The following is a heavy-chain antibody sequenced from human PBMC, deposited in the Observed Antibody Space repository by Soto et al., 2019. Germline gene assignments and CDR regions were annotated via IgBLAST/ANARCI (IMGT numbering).Heavy chain of an antibody. D-gene: IGHD3-3*01. CDR2: INHSGST. J-gene: IGHJ5*02. CDR3: ARADFYYDFWSGYYS. V-gene: IGHV4-34*01. Sequence: SETLSLTCAVYGGSFSGYYWSWIRQPPGKGLEWIGEINHSGSTNYNPSLKSRVTISVDTSKNQFSLKLSSVTAADTAVYYCARADFYYDFWSGYYSWGQGTLVTVSS. CDR1: GGSFSGYY.